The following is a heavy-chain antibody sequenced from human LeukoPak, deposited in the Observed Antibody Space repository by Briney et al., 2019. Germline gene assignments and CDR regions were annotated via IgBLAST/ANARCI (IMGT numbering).Heavy chain of an antibody. Sequence: GGSLRLSCAASGFTVSSNYMSWVRQAPRKGLEWVSVIYSGGSTYYADSVKGRFTISRDNSKNTLYLQMNSLRAEDTAVYYCARDMMVGAFDIWGRGTMVTVSS. CDR2: IYSGGST. J-gene: IGHJ3*02. CDR1: GFTVSSNY. CDR3: ARDMMVGAFDI. V-gene: IGHV3-53*01. D-gene: IGHD3-16*01.